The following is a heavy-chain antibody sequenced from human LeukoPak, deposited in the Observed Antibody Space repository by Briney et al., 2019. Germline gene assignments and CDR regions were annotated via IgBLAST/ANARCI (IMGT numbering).Heavy chain of an antibody. J-gene: IGHJ3*02. CDR2: INSDGSST. D-gene: IGHD3-10*01. Sequence: GGSLRLSCAASGFTFSSYWMHLVRQVPGKGLVWVSRINSDGSSTSYADSVKGRFTISRDNAKNTLYVQMNSLRAEDTAVYYCSTGSGHAFDIWGRGTMVTVSS. V-gene: IGHV3-74*01. CDR3: STGSGHAFDI. CDR1: GFTFSSYW.